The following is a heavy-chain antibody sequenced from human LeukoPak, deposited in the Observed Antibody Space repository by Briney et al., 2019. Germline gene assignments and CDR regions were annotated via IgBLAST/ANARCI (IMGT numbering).Heavy chain of an antibody. CDR3: ARPYGDYPEADAFDI. J-gene: IGHJ3*02. CDR2: IYHSGST. CDR1: GYSISSGYY. Sequence: SETLSLTCTVSGYSISSGYYWGWIRQPPGKGLEWIGSIYHSGSTYYNPSLKSRVTISVDTSKNQFSLKLSSVTAADTAVYYCARPYGDYPEADAFDIWGQGTMVTVSS. D-gene: IGHD4-17*01. V-gene: IGHV4-38-2*02.